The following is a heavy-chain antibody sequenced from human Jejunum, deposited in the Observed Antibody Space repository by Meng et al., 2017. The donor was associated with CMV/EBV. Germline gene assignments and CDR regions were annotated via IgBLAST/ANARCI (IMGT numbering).Heavy chain of an antibody. CDR2: IKPKNGDI. J-gene: IGHJ5*02. CDR1: GYTYIGYY. Sequence: QVQVGQSEAKGKKPGAPVKVSCNASGYTYIGYYIHWVRQAPGQGLEVMGWIKPKNGDIKYAQKFQDSVNMTRDTSNSTAYMEVSSLISDDTAMYYCGKVSMMSANWFDPWGQGTLVTVSS. D-gene: IGHD3-22*01. V-gene: IGHV1-2*02. CDR3: GKVSMMSANWFDP.